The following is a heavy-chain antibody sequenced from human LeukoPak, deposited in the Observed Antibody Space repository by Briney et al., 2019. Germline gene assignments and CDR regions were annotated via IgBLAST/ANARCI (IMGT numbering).Heavy chain of an antibody. V-gene: IGHV3-7*01. D-gene: IGHD2-15*01. CDR1: GFTFSSYW. CDR3: ARAPLGRYCSGGSCYSSSGAVDF. Sequence: GGSLRLSCAASGFTFSSYWMSWVRQAPGKGPEWVANIKRDGSEKYYVDCGRGRFTIYRDNAKNSLYMQMNSLRAEDTAVYYCARAPLGRYCSGGSCYSSSGAVDFWGQGTMVTVSS. J-gene: IGHJ3*01. CDR2: IKRDGSEK.